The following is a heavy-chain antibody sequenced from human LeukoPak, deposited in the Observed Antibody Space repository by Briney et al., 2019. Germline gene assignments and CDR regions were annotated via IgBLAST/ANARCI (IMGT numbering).Heavy chain of an antibody. J-gene: IGHJ5*02. CDR1: GYTFTSYG. Sequence: ASVKVSCKASGYTFTSYGISWVRQAPGQGLEWMGRISAYNGNTNYAQKLQGRVTMTTDTSTSTAYMELRSLRSDDTAVYYCAREGPRVVPAAIVPHAQRARWFDPWGQGTLVTVSS. CDR2: ISAYNGNT. D-gene: IGHD2-2*02. CDR3: AREGPRVVPAAIVPHAQRARWFDP. V-gene: IGHV1-18*01.